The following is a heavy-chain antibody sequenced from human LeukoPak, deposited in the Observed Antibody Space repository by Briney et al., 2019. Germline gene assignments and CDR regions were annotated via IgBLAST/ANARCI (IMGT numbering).Heavy chain of an antibody. Sequence: PGGSLRLSCAASGFTFSSYEMNWVRQAPGKGLEWVSYISSSGSTIYYADSVKGRFTISRDNAKNSLYLQMNSLRVEDTAVYYCAREVLDATNGMDVWGQGTTVTVSS. CDR1: GFTFSSYE. CDR3: AREVLDATNGMDV. J-gene: IGHJ6*02. D-gene: IGHD2-8*01. CDR2: ISSSGSTI. V-gene: IGHV3-48*03.